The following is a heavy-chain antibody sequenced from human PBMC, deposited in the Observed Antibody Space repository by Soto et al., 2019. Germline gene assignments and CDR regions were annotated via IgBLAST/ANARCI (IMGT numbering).Heavy chain of an antibody. CDR3: ATDSSYYYDSSAYYSNWFDP. J-gene: IGHJ5*02. CDR2: IFYSGST. V-gene: IGHV4-39*01. CDR1: GGSISGSSDY. D-gene: IGHD3-22*01. Sequence: SETLSLTCTVSGGSISGSSDYWGWIRQPPGKGLEWIGSIFYSGSTYYNPSLKSRVTISVDKSKNKFSLKLTSVTAADTSVYYCATDSSYYYDSSAYYSNWFDPWGPGMLVTVS.